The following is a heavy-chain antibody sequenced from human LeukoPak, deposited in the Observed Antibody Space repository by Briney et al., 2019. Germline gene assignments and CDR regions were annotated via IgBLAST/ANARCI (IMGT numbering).Heavy chain of an antibody. J-gene: IGHJ5*02. V-gene: IGHV4-30-4*08. CDR2: IYYSGST. Sequence: PSETLSLTCTVSGGSISSYYWSWIRQPPGKGLEWIGYIYYSGSTYYNPSLKSRVTISVDTSKNQFSLKLSPVTAADTAVYYCARDELGWFDPWGQGTLVTVSS. D-gene: IGHD1-26*01. CDR1: GGSISSYY. CDR3: ARDELGWFDP.